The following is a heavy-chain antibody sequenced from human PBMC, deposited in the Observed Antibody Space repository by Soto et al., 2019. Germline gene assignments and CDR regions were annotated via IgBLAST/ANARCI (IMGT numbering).Heavy chain of an antibody. V-gene: IGHV1-2*02. CDR1: GYTFTGYY. CDR2: INPDTGGT. Sequence: QVQLVQSGADVKTPGASVRVSCKASGYTFTGYYVHWVREAPGQGLEWMGWINPDTGGTSYAQKFQCRVTLSRDTSINTAYLELGRLRFDDAAVYFCARERYQVISDGMDVWGQGTTVTVSS. D-gene: IGHD2-2*01. J-gene: IGHJ6*02. CDR3: ARERYQVISDGMDV.